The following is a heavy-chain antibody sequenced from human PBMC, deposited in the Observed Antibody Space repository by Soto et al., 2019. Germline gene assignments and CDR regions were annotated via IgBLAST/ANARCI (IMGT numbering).Heavy chain of an antibody. V-gene: IGHV6-1*01. CDR3: ARTTLHFDY. CDR1: GDSVSSNSAT. Sequence: SQTLSVTCAISGDSVSSNSATWNWIRQSPSRGLEWLGRTYYRSDWYYDYAVSVKSRITINPDTSRNQFSLQLNSVAPEDTAVYYCARTTLHFDYWGQGTLVTVSS. CDR2: TYYRSDWYY. D-gene: IGHD2-15*01. J-gene: IGHJ4*02.